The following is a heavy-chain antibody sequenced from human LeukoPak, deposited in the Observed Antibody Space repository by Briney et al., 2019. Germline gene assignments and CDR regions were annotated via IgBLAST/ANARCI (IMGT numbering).Heavy chain of an antibody. Sequence: PSDTLSLTCAVSGGSISSSNYWSWVRQSPGMGLEWIGQVSLWGSTSYNPSLSRRVTISTDKSKNQFSLTLSFVTAADTAVYYCARHRGYHFDFWGQGALVTVSS. D-gene: IGHD5-18*01. J-gene: IGHJ4*02. CDR2: VSLWGST. V-gene: IGHV4-4*02. CDR3: ARHRGYHFDF. CDR1: GGSISSSNY.